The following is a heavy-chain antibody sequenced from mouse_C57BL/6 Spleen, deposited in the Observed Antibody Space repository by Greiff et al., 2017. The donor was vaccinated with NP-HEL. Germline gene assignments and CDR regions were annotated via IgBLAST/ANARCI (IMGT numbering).Heavy chain of an antibody. J-gene: IGHJ2*01. Sequence: QVQLKQPGAELVRPGSSVKLSCKASGYTFTSYWMDWVKQRPGQGLEWIGNIYPSDSETHYNQKFKDKATLTVDKSSSTAYMQLSSLTSEDSAVYYCARIYGSRYFDYWGQGTTLTVSS. D-gene: IGHD1-1*01. V-gene: IGHV1-61*01. CDR1: GYTFTSYW. CDR2: IYPSDSET. CDR3: ARIYGSRYFDY.